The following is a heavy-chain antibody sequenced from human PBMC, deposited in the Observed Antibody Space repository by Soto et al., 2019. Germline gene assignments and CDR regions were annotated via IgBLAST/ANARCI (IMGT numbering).Heavy chain of an antibody. CDR2: IIPIFGTV. D-gene: IGHD3-22*01. V-gene: IGHV1-69*01. Sequence: QVQLVQSGAEVKKPGSSVKVSCKASGGTFSSYAISWVRQAPGQGLEWMGGIIPIFGTVNYAQKFQGRVTITADESTSTAYMELSSLRSEDTAVYYCARDKKSYYDSSGYYYHFDYWGQGTLVTVSS. CDR1: GGTFSSYA. CDR3: ARDKKSYYDSSGYYYHFDY. J-gene: IGHJ4*02.